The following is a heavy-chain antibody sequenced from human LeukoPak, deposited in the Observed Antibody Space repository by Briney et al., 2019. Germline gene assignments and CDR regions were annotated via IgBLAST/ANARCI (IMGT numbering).Heavy chain of an antibody. CDR3: ARDCGLSGSGSYYTNWFDP. CDR1: GGSISSYY. V-gene: IGHV4-4*07. D-gene: IGHD3-10*01. J-gene: IGHJ5*02. CDR2: IYTSGST. Sequence: SETPSLTCTVSGGSISSYYWSWIRQPAGKGLEWIGRIYTSGSTNYNPSLKSRVTMSVDTSKNQFSLKLSSVTAADTAVYYCARDCGLSGSGSYYTNWFDPWGQGTLVTVSS.